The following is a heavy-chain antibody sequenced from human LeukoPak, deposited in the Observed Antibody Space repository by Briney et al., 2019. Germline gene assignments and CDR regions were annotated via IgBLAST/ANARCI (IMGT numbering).Heavy chain of an antibody. CDR2: INHSGST. V-gene: IGHV4-34*01. D-gene: IGHD3-10*01. CDR3: ARALPGSGSYYLNY. J-gene: IGHJ4*02. CDR1: GGSFSGYY. Sequence: KPSETLSLTCAVYGGSFSGYYWSWIRQPPGKGLEWIGEINHSGSTNYNPSLKSRVTISVDTSKNQFSLKLSSVTAAGTAVYYCARALPGSGSYYLNYWGQGTLVTVSS.